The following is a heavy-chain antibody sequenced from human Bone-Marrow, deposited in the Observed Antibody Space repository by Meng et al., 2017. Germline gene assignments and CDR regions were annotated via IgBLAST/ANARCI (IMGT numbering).Heavy chain of an antibody. J-gene: IGHJ5*02. CDR2: ISSSSSYI. CDR3: ARESPYYDILTPKNWFDP. Sequence: GGSLRLSCAASGFTFSDYYMNWVRQAPGKGLEWVSSISSSSSYIYYADSVKGRFTISRDNAKNSLYLQMNSLRAEDTAVYYCARESPYYDILTPKNWFDPWGQGTLVTVSS. V-gene: IGHV3-21*01. D-gene: IGHD3-9*01. CDR1: GFTFSDYY.